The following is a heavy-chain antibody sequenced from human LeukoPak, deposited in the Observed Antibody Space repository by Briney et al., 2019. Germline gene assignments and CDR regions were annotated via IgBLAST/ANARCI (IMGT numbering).Heavy chain of an antibody. CDR3: ARLGYSSSWYSAGYYGMDV. J-gene: IGHJ6*02. D-gene: IGHD6-13*01. CDR2: ICYSGST. Sequence: SETLSLTCTVSGGSISSYYWSWIRQPPGKGLEWIGYICYSGSTNYNPSLKSRVTISVDTSKNQFSLKLSSVTAADTAVYYCARLGYSSSWYSAGYYGMDVWGQGTTVTVSS. V-gene: IGHV4-59*08. CDR1: GGSISSYY.